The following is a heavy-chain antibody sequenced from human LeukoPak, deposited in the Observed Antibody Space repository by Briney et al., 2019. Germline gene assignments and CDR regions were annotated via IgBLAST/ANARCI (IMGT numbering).Heavy chain of an antibody. V-gene: IGHV4-59*13. CDR3: VTGRYSYGWYDH. Sequence: PSETLSLTCTASGGAISSFYWSWIRQPPGKGLEWIGYMYYGGSPNYNPSLKSRVITSLDTSKKQFSLKLNSVTTADTAVYYCVTGRYSYGWYDHWGQGILVIVSS. CDR2: MYYGGSP. D-gene: IGHD1-26*01. J-gene: IGHJ5*02. CDR1: GGAISSFY.